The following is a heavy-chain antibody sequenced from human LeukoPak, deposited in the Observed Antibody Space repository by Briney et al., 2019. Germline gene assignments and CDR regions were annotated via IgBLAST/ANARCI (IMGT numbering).Heavy chain of an antibody. V-gene: IGHV3-30*18. CDR2: ISYDGSNK. D-gene: IGHD2-2*01. CDR3: AKDPGVVVPAAPYYYYYGMDV. CDR1: GFTFSSYG. Sequence: PGGSLRLSCAASGFTFSSYGMHWVRQAPGKGLEWVAVISYDGSNKYYADSVKGRFTISRDNSKNTLYLQMHSLRAEDTAVYYCAKDPGVVVPAAPYYYYYGMDVWGQGTTVTVSS. J-gene: IGHJ6*02.